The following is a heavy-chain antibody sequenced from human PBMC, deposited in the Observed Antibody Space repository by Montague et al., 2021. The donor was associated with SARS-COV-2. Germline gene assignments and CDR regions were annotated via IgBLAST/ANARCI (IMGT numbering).Heavy chain of an antibody. V-gene: IGHV4-39*01. Sequence: SETLSLTCTVSSDSISSSSYNWGWIRQPPGKGLEWIGSVHYSGRPYYNPSLKSRVTIYVDTSKNQLSLKLSSVTAADTAVYYCTRHVHRTCPKPSPGFDYWGQGTLVTVSS. J-gene: IGHJ4*02. CDR3: TRHVHRTCPKPSPGFDY. CDR2: VHYSGRP. CDR1: SDSISSSSYN. D-gene: IGHD1-14*01.